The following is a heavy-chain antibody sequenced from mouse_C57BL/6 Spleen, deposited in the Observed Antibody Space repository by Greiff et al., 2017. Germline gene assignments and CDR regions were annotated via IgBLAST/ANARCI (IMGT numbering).Heavy chain of an antibody. CDR1: GYSITSGYY. CDR3: ARGDYGYDGYWYFDV. CDR2: ISYDGSN. J-gene: IGHJ1*03. D-gene: IGHD2-2*01. Sequence: ESGPGLVKPSQSLSLTCSVTGYSITSGYYWNWIRQFPGNQLEWRGYISYDGSNNYNPSLKNRISITRDTSKNQFFLKLNSVTTEDTATYYCARGDYGYDGYWYFDVWGTGTTVTVSS. V-gene: IGHV3-6*01.